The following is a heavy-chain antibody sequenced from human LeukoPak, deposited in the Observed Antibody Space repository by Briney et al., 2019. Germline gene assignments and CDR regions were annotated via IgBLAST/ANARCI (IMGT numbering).Heavy chain of an antibody. J-gene: IGHJ4*02. D-gene: IGHD6-19*01. CDR3: ARGDYSSGWSLEY. CDR1: GFTLSSYS. Sequence: GGSLRLSCAAPGFTLSSYSPNWVRQAAGKGLEWVSSITSSSTYIYFADSVKGRFTTSRDNAKNSLFLQMNSLRVEDTGIYYCARGDYSSGWSLEYWGQGTLVTVSS. V-gene: IGHV3-21*01. CDR2: ITSSSTYI.